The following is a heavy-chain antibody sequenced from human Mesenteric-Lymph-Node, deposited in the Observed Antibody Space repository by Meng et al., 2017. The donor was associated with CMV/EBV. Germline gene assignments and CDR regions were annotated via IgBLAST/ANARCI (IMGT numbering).Heavy chain of an antibody. CDR1: GFIFSSYA. Sequence: GGSLRLSCAASGFIFSSYAMSWVRQAPGKGLEWVSVIYGGGRTTYYADSVKGRFTISRDNSKSTLYLQMNSLRVEDTAVYYCAKGFGDGYSQEYQFDFWGQGTLVTVSS. J-gene: IGHJ4*02. CDR3: AKGFGDGYSQEYQFDF. D-gene: IGHD5-24*01. CDR2: IYGGGRTT. V-gene: IGHV3-23*03.